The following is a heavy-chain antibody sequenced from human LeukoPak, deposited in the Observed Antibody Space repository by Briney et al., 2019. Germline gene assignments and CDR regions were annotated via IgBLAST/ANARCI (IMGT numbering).Heavy chain of an antibody. CDR2: INAGNGNT. CDR1: GYTFTSYA. J-gene: IGHJ5*02. CDR3: AREERFWGSGRGVDP. V-gene: IGHV1-3*01. D-gene: IGHD3-10*01. Sequence: ASVKVSCKASGYTFTSYAMHWVRQAPGQRLEWMGWINAGNGNTKYSQKFQGRVTITRDTSASTAYMELSSLRSEDTAVYYCAREERFWGSGRGVDPWGQGTLVTVSS.